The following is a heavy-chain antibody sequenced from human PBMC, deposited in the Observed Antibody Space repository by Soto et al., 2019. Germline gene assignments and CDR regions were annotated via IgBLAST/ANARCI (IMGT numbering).Heavy chain of an antibody. Sequence: GGSLRLSCAASGFSFNSYWMHWVRQAPGKGLVWVSRTNNDGSNTVYADSVKGRFTSSRDNAKNTLYLHMDSLRAEDTAVYYCVRGDRGPAEWGQGTLVTVSS. V-gene: IGHV3-74*01. CDR2: TNNDGSNT. CDR1: GFSFNSYW. CDR3: VRGDRGPAE. D-gene: IGHD2-15*01. J-gene: IGHJ4*02.